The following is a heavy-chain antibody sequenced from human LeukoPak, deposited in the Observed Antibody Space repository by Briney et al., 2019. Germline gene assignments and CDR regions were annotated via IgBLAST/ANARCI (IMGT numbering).Heavy chain of an antibody. J-gene: IGHJ3*02. Sequence: PGGSLRLSCAASGFTFSSYSMNWVRQAPGKGLEWVSYVSSSTSTIYYADSVKGRFTISRDNAKNSLYLQMNSLRAEDTAVYYCARLSYYDSSGYYDAFDIWGQGTMVTVSS. CDR1: GFTFSSYS. V-gene: IGHV3-48*04. CDR2: VSSSTSTI. D-gene: IGHD3-22*01. CDR3: ARLSYYDSSGYYDAFDI.